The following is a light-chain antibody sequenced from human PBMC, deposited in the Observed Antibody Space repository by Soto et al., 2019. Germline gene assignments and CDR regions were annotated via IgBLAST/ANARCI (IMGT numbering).Light chain of an antibody. CDR3: MQALQTLLT. J-gene: IGKJ4*01. V-gene: IGKV2-28*01. Sequence: DIVMTQSPLSLPVTPGEPASISCRSSQSLLHSNGYNYLDWYVQKPGQSPQLLIYLGSSRAAGVPDRFSGSGSGTEFTLKISRVEAEDVGVYYCMQALQTLLTFGGGTKVEIK. CDR1: QSLLHSNGYNY. CDR2: LGS.